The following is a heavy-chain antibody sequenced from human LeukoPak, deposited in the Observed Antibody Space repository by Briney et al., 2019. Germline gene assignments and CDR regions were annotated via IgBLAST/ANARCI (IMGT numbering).Heavy chain of an antibody. CDR2: INPNSGGT. Sequence: ASVKVSCKASGGTFSSYAISWVRQAPGQGLEWMGWINPNSGGTNYAQKFQGWVTMTRDTSISTAYMELSRLRSDDTAVYYCAREGDYGDYDYWGQGTLVTVSS. CDR1: GGTFSSYA. J-gene: IGHJ4*02. V-gene: IGHV1-2*04. CDR3: AREGDYGDYDY. D-gene: IGHD4-17*01.